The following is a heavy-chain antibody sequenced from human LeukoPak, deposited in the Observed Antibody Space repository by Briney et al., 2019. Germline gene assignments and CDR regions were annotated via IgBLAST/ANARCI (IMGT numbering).Heavy chain of an antibody. CDR1: GFTFSCYS. CDR3: ARDGGKCGESDN. J-gene: IGHJ4*02. CDR2: ISRSSSTI. V-gene: IGHV3-48*02. Sequence: GGSLRLSCAASGFTFSCYSMNWVRQVPGKGLEWVSYISRSSSTIYYEDSVKGRFTISRDNAKNALYVQMNSLRDEDTAVYYCARDGGKCGESDNWGQGSLVTVSS. D-gene: IGHD2-21*01.